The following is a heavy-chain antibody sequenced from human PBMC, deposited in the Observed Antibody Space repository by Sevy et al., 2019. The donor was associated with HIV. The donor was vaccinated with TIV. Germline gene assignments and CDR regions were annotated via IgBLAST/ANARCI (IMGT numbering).Heavy chain of an antibody. CDR3: ARHQTTAVLYAFDL. D-gene: IGHD2-21*02. CDR1: GGSISSYL. Sequence: SETLSLTCTVSGGSISSYLWSWIRQPPGRGLEWIGYMYNTWSTNYNPSLKSRVTISLDTSKNQFSLKLSSVTAADTAVYYCARHQTTAVLYAFDLWGQRTMVTVS. V-gene: IGHV4-59*08. J-gene: IGHJ3*01. CDR2: MYNTWST.